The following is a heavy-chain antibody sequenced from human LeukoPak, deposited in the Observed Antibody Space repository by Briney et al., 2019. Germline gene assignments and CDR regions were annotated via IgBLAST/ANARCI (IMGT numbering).Heavy chain of an antibody. J-gene: IGHJ5*02. D-gene: IGHD6-6*01. V-gene: IGHV4-59*01. CDR1: GGSISSYY. CDR3: ARTSIAENNWFDP. Sequence: SETLSLTCTVSGGSISSYYWSWIRQPPGKGPEWIGYIYYSGSTNYNPSLKSRVTISVDTSKNQFSLKLSSVTAADTAVYYCARTSIAENNWFDPWGRGTLVTVSS. CDR2: IYYSGST.